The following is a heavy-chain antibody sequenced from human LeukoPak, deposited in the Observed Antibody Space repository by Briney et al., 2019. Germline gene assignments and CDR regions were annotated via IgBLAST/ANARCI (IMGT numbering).Heavy chain of an antibody. Sequence: GGSLRLSCAASGFTFSSSAMSWVRQAPGKGLEWVSAISGSGSNTYYADSVKGRLTISRDNSKNMLYLQMSSLRAEDTAVYYCVKEASRAYFDYWGQGTLVTVSS. CDR2: ISGSGSNT. CDR3: VKEASRAYFDY. J-gene: IGHJ4*02. V-gene: IGHV3-23*01. D-gene: IGHD2-2*01. CDR1: GFTFSSSA.